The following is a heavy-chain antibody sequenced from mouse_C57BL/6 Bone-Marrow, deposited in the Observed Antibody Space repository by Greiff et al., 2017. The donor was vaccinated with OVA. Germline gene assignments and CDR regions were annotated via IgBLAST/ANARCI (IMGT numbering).Heavy chain of an antibody. V-gene: IGHV1-72*01. CDR2: IDPNSGGT. CDR1: GYTFTSYW. J-gene: IGHJ4*01. Sequence: QVQLQQPGAELVKPGASVKLSCKASGYTFTSYWMHWVKQRPGRGLEWIGRIDPNSGGTKYNEKFKSKATLTVDKPSSTAYMQLSSLTSEDSAVYYCAIYYSNYVGTYYAMDYWGQGTSDTVSS. CDR3: AIYYSNYVGTYYAMDY. D-gene: IGHD2-5*01.